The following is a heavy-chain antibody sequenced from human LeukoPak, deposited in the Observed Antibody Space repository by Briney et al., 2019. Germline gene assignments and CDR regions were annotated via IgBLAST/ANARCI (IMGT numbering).Heavy chain of an antibody. V-gene: IGHV3-33*01. Sequence: GGSLRLSCAASGFTFSSYGMHWVRQAPGKGLEWVAVIWYDGSNKYYADSVKGRLTISRDNTKNTLYLQMNSLRAEDTAVYYCARDRYCSSTSCYTPGGFDYWGQGTLVTVSS. CDR1: GFTFSSYG. J-gene: IGHJ4*02. CDR2: IWYDGSNK. CDR3: ARDRYCSSTSCYTPGGFDY. D-gene: IGHD2-2*02.